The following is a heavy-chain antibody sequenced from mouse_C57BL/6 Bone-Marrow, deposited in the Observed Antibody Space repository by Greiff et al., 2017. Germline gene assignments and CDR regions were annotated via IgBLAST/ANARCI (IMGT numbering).Heavy chain of an antibody. CDR2: IYIGNGYT. V-gene: IGHV1-58*01. D-gene: IGHD1-1*01. CDR3: ARDYCGSSYGWFAY. Sequence: EVQLQESGAELVRPGSSVKMSCKTSGYTFTSYGINWVKQRPGQGLEWIGYIYIGNGYTEYNEKFKGKATLTSDTSSSTAYMQLSSLTSADSAIYFCARDYCGSSYGWFAYWGQGTLVTVSA. J-gene: IGHJ3*01. CDR1: GYTFTSYG.